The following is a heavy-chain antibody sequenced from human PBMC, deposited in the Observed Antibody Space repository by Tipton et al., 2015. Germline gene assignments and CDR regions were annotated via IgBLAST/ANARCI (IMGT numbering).Heavy chain of an antibody. CDR1: GDSISSGGYY. CDR3: ARGGAGYYYDSVGYLS. V-gene: IGHV4-31*03. D-gene: IGHD3-22*01. J-gene: IGHJ5*02. Sequence: TLSHTCTVSGDSISSGGYYWSWSRQHPGKGLEWLGYSYYSGSTYYNPSLKSRLTISVDMSKNQFSLKLSSVTAADTAVYYCARGGAGYYYDSVGYLSWGQGTLVTVSS. CDR2: SYYSGST.